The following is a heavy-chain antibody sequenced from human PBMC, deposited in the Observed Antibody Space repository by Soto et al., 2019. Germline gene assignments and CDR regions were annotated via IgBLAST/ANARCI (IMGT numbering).Heavy chain of an antibody. J-gene: IGHJ4*02. V-gene: IGHV1-3*01. CDR2: INSGNGNT. CDR3: ARWSGSGSYYYY. CDR1: GYTFTSYV. D-gene: IGHD3-10*01. Sequence: ASVKVSCKASGYTFTSYVMHWLRQAPGQRLEWMGWINSGNGNTKYSQKFQGRVTITRDTSASTAYMELSSLRSEDTAVYYCARWSGSGSYYYYWGQGTLVTVSS.